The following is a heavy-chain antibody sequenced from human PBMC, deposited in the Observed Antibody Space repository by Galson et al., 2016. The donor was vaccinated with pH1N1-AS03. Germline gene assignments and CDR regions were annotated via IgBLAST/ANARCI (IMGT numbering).Heavy chain of an antibody. D-gene: IGHD6-19*01. Sequence: PALVKPTQTLTLTCTVTGFSLTTMREGVGWIRQPPGKALEWLALIYWNEDTRFSQSLKNRLTITKDTSKNEVVLTMTNMDPADTGTYYCAHSRVAVEASGAFDVWGQGTTVTVSS. V-gene: IGHV2-5*01. CDR3: AHSRVAVEASGAFDV. J-gene: IGHJ3*01. CDR1: GFSLTTMREG. CDR2: IYWNEDT.